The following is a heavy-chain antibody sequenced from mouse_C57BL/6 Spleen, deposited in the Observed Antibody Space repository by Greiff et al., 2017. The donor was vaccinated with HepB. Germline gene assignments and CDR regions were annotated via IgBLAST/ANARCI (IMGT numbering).Heavy chain of an antibody. CDR1: GYTFTDYY. Sequence: VQLKESGPVLVKPGASVKMSCKASGYTFTDYYMNWVKQSHGKSLEWIGVINPYNGGTSYNQKFKGKATLTVDKSSSTAYMELNSLTSEDSAVYYCARSGGFAYWGQGTLVTVSA. J-gene: IGHJ3*01. CDR3: ARSGGFAY. CDR2: INPYNGGT. V-gene: IGHV1-19*01.